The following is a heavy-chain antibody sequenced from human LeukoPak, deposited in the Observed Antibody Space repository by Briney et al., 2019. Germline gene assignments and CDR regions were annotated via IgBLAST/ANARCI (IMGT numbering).Heavy chain of an antibody. CDR2: ISYDGSNK. V-gene: IGHV3-30*03. D-gene: IGHD3-9*01. CDR1: GFTFSSYG. Sequence: PGGSLRLSCAASGFTFSSYGMHWVRQAPGKGLEWVAVISYDGSNKYYADSVKGRFTISRDNSKNTLYLQMNSLRAEDTAVYYCATTVHNYDILTGYYNQYWGQGTLVTVSS. CDR3: ATTVHNYDILTGYYNQY. J-gene: IGHJ4*02.